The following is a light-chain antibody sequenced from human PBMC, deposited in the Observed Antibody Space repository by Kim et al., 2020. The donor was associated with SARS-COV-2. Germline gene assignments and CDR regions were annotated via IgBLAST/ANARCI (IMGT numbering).Light chain of an antibody. Sequence: SPGQRATLSCRASQTITSNYLAWYQQKPGQAPRLLISGASSRATGIPDRFSGSGSGADFTLTIPRLEPEDFAVYYCQQYGSSPLTFGGGTKVDIK. CDR2: GAS. J-gene: IGKJ4*01. V-gene: IGKV3-20*01. CDR3: QQYGSSPLT. CDR1: QTITSNY.